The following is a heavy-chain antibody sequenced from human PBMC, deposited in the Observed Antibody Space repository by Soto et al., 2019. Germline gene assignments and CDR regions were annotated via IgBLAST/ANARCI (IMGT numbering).Heavy chain of an antibody. J-gene: IGHJ4*02. CDR3: VRAMQWWGLDS. V-gene: IGHV3-74*03. Sequence: EVQLVESGGGLVQPGESLRLSCAASGLTFRSYWMHWVRQAPGKGLVWVSRINTDGSVAMYVDSVKGRLTISRDNSRNALYVHLIRLRSEYTAVDYCVRAMQWWGLDSWGQGTLVTVSS. CDR2: INTDGSVA. D-gene: IGHD2-15*01. CDR1: GLTFRSYW.